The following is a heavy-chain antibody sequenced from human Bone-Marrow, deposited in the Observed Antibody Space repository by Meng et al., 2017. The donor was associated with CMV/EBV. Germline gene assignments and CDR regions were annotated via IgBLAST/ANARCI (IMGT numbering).Heavy chain of an antibody. V-gene: IGHV3-33*06. CDR2: IWYDGSNK. Sequence: GESLKISCAASGFTFSSYGMHWVRQAPGKGLEWVAVIWYDGSNKYYADSVKGRFTISRDDSKNTLYLQMNSLRAEDTAVYYCAKDLSSYYDFWSGYYRAYYGMDFWGQGTMVTVYS. CDR3: AKDLSSYYDFWSGYYRAYYGMDF. CDR1: GFTFSSYG. J-gene: IGHJ6*02. D-gene: IGHD3-3*01.